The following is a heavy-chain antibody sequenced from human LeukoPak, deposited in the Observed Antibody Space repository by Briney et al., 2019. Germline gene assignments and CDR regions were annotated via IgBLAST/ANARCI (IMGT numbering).Heavy chain of an antibody. CDR2: NSVNGGDT. J-gene: IGHJ4*02. V-gene: IGHV3-23*01. D-gene: IGHD1-14*01. CDR1: GFTFSTYA. CDR3: TTYNRDVPFDY. Sequence: QPGGSLRLSCAASGFTFSTYAMSWVRQAPGKGLEWVSTNSVNGGDTFYPDSVKGRFIISRDNSKNTLFLQMNSLRAEDTAVYYCTTYNRDVPFDYWGQGTLVTVSS.